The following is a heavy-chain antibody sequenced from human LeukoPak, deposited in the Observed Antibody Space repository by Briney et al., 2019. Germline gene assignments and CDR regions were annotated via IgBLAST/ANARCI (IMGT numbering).Heavy chain of an antibody. Sequence: SETLSLTCTVSGGSISSYYWSWIRQPPGKGLEWIGYIYYSGSTNYNPSLKSRVTISVDTSKNQFSLKLSSVTAADTAVYYCARDPARGYGLGWGTPKRYYFDYWGQGTLVTVSS. CDR1: GGSISSYY. V-gene: IGHV4-59*01. D-gene: IGHD3-10*01. CDR2: IYYSGST. J-gene: IGHJ4*02. CDR3: ARDPARGYGLGWGTPKRYYFDY.